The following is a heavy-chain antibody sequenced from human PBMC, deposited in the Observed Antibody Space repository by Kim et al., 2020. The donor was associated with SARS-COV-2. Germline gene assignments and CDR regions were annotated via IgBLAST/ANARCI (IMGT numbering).Heavy chain of an antibody. CDR1: GFPFTSYG. J-gene: IGHJ6*02. Sequence: GGSLRLSCAASGFPFTSYGMHWVRQAPGKGLEWVALIWYDGGNKYYADSVKGRFTISRDNSKNTLYLQMNSLRAEDTAVYYCASSIGHQTWYGMDVWGQGRTVS. V-gene: IGHV3-33*01. CDR3: ASSIGHQTWYGMDV. CDR2: IWYDGGNK. D-gene: IGHD6-6*01.